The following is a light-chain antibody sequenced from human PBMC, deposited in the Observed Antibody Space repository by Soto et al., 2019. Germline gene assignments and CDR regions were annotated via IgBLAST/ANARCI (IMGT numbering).Light chain of an antibody. V-gene: IGKV3-20*01. CDR3: PQYGSSPRT. CDR2: VAS. CDR1: QSVSSSY. J-gene: IGKJ1*01. Sequence: EIVMTQSPGTLSLSPGERATLSCRASQSVSSSYLALYQQKPGQAPRLLILVASISATVIPCRFIGIGSVTDFTLNISRLEPEDFAVYYCPQYGSSPRTFGQGTKVEI.